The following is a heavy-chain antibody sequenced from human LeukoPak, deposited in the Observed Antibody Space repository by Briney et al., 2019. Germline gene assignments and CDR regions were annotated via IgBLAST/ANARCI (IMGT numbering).Heavy chain of an antibody. CDR2: IYYSGST. CDR1: GGSISSYY. Sequence: ETLSLTCTVSGGSISSYYWSWIRQPPGKGLEWIGYIYYSGSTNYNPSLKSRVTISVDTSKNQFSLKLSSVTAADTAVYYCARQGIAARPWLDYFDYWGQGTLVTVSS. CDR3: ARQGIAARPWLDYFDY. J-gene: IGHJ4*02. D-gene: IGHD6-6*01. V-gene: IGHV4-59*08.